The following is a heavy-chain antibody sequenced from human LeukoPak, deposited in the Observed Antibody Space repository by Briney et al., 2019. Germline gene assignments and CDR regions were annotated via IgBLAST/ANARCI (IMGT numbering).Heavy chain of an antibody. Sequence: PGGSLRLSCAASGFTFSSYEMKWVRQAPGKGLEWVSYISSSGTSIYYADSVKGRFTTSRDNAKNSLYLQMNSLRAEDTAVYYCATGEGGSYYDSRGYYSDIWGQGTMVTVSS. V-gene: IGHV3-48*03. J-gene: IGHJ3*02. CDR1: GFTFSSYE. D-gene: IGHD3-22*01. CDR3: ATGEGGSYYDSRGYYSDI. CDR2: ISSSGTSI.